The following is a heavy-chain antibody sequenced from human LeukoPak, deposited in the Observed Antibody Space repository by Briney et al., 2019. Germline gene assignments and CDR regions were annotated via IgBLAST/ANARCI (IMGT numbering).Heavy chain of an antibody. D-gene: IGHD6-13*01. V-gene: IGHV3-7*03. CDR3: AREVIAAAGSMGFDY. CDR1: GFTFSSYW. CDR2: IKQDGSEK. J-gene: IGHJ4*02. Sequence: GGSLRLSCAASGFTFSSYWMSWVRQAPGKGLEWVANIKQDGSEKYSVDSVKGRFTIFRDNAKNSLYLQMNSLRAEDTAVYYCAREVIAAAGSMGFDYWGQGTLVTVSS.